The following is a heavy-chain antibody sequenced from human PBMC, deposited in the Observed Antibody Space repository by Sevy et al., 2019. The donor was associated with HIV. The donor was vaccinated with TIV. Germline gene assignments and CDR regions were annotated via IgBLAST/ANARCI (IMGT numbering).Heavy chain of an antibody. CDR3: AKDLYYYEPKSFPDY. V-gene: IGHV3-30*18. CDR2: ISYDESKK. J-gene: IGHJ4*02. Sequence: GGSLRLSCVTSGFTSKKFGMHWVRQAPGKGPEWVAIISYDESKKYYADSVKGRFTISRDISKNTLYLQMDRLTTEDTAVYYCAKDLYYYEPKSFPDYWGPGTQVTVSS. D-gene: IGHD3-16*01. CDR1: GFTSKKFG.